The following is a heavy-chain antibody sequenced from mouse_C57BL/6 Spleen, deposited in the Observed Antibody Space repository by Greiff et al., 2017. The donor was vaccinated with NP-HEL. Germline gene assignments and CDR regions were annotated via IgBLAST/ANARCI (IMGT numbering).Heavy chain of an antibody. CDR3: AIPYGYDVSWFAY. CDR2: INPSSGYT. J-gene: IGHJ3*01. CDR1: GYTFTSYW. Sequence: QVQLKQSGAELAKPGASVKLSCKASGYTFTSYWMHWVKQRPGQGLEWIGYINPSSGYTKYNQKFKDKATLTADKSSSTAYMQLSSLTYEDSAVDYCAIPYGYDVSWFAYWGQGTLVTVSA. D-gene: IGHD2-2*01. V-gene: IGHV1-7*01.